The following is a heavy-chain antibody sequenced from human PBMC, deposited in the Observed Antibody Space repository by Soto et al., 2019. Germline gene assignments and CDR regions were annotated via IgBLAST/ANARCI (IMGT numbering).Heavy chain of an antibody. CDR1: GYSFTNYW. V-gene: IGHV5-51*01. CDR3: ARHVDYYYGMDV. J-gene: IGHJ6*01. Sequence: GESLTISCKGSGYSFTNYWIGWVLQMPGKGLEWMAIIYGDDSDIRYSPSFQGQVTVSLDKSITTAYVQWSSLKASDTAMYYCARHVDYYYGMDVWGQGTTVTVSS. CDR2: IYGDDSDI.